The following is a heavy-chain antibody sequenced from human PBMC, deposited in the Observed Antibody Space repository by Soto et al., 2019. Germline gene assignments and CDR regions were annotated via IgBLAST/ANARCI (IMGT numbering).Heavy chain of an antibody. CDR3: ARDRGSSSWYSLGY. CDR2: ISYDGSNK. Sequence: QVQLVESGGGVVQPGRSLRLSCAASGFTFSSYAMHWVRQAPGKGLEWVAVISYDGSNKYYADSVKGRFTISRDNSKNTLHLQMNSLRAEDTAVYYCARDRGSSSWYSLGYWGQGTLVTVSS. V-gene: IGHV3-30-3*01. CDR1: GFTFSSYA. D-gene: IGHD6-13*01. J-gene: IGHJ4*02.